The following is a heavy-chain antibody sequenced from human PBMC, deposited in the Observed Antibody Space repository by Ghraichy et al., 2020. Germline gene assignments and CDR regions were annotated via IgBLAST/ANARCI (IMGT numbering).Heavy chain of an antibody. CDR1: GGSISSSSYY. V-gene: IGHV4-39*01. D-gene: IGHD3-10*01. CDR3: ARRSYVLLWFGELIGGSMDV. CDR2: IYYSGST. J-gene: IGHJ6*04. Sequence: SETLSLTCTVSGGSISSSSYYWGWIRQPPGKGLEWIGSIYYSGSTYYNPSLKSRVTISVDTSKNQFSLKLSSVTAADTAVYYCARRSYVLLWFGELIGGSMDVWGKGTTVTVSS.